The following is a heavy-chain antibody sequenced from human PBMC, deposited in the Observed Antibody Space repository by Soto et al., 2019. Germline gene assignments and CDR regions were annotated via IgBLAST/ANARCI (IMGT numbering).Heavy chain of an antibody. J-gene: IGHJ3*02. V-gene: IGHV3-23*01. CDR2: MGGSNDDT. CDR1: GFTFSIFA. CDR3: AKDRVNHNSVWDPFDN. D-gene: IGHD1-20*01. Sequence: EVQLLESGGGLVQPGRSLRLSCAASGFTFSIFAMSWVRQAPGKGLEWVSGMGGSNDDTYYADSVKGRFTISRDNSKNTLFLQMNSLRAEDTAVYYCAKDRVNHNSVWDPFDNWGQGTMVTVSS.